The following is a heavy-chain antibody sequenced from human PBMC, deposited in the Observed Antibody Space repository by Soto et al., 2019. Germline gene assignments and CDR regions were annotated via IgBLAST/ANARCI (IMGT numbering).Heavy chain of an antibody. CDR2: IYYSGST. Sequence: SETLSLTCTVSGGSISSGDYYWSWIRQPPGRGLEWIGYIYYSGSTYYNPSLKSRVTISVDTSKNQFSLKLSSVTAADTAVYYCVLSRVRSLWFDPWGPGTLVTVSS. CDR3: VLSRVRSLWFDP. CDR1: GGSISSGDYY. J-gene: IGHJ5*02. D-gene: IGHD3-10*01. V-gene: IGHV4-30-4*01.